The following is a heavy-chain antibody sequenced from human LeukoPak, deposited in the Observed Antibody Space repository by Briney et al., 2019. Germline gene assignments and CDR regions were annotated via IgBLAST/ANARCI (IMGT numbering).Heavy chain of an antibody. D-gene: IGHD2-21*02. V-gene: IGHV3-21*01. CDR3: ARDLELAPIAYCGGDCRGNFDY. CDR2: ISSSSSYI. J-gene: IGHJ4*02. Sequence: GGSLRLSCAASGFTFSSYSMNWVRQAPGKGLEWASSISSSSSYIYYADSVKGRFTISRDNAKNSLYLQMNSLRAEDTAVYYCARDLELAPIAYCGGDCRGNFDYWGQGTLVTVSS. CDR1: GFTFSSYS.